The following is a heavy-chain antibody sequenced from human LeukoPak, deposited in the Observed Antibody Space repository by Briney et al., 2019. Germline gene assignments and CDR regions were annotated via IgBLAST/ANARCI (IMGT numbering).Heavy chain of an antibody. D-gene: IGHD2-15*01. CDR3: ARAKRCSGGSCYSALSWFDP. V-gene: IGHV3-7*03. CDR1: GFTLSSYW. CDR2: IKQDGSEK. J-gene: IGHJ5*02. Sequence: PGGSLRLSCAASGFTLSSYWMSWVRQAPGKGLEWVANIKQDGSEKYYVDSVKGRFTISRDNAKNSLYLQMNSLRAEDTAVYYCARAKRCSGGSCYSALSWFDPWGQGTLVTVSS.